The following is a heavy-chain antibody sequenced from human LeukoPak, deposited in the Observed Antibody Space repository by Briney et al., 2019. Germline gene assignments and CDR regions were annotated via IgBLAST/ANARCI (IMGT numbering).Heavy chain of an antibody. Sequence: SETLSLTCTVSGGSISSSSYYWGWIRQPPGKGLEWIGSIYYSGSTYYNPSLKSRVTISVDTSKNQFSLKLSSVTAADTAVYYCARKDYGDYTLDYWGQGTLLTVSS. D-gene: IGHD4-17*01. V-gene: IGHV4-39*01. CDR2: IYYSGST. CDR3: ARKDYGDYTLDY. CDR1: GGSISSSSYY. J-gene: IGHJ4*02.